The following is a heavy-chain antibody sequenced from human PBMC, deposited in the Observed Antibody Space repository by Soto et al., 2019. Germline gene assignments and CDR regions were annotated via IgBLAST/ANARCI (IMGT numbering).Heavy chain of an antibody. CDR1: GGIFGSHG. D-gene: IGHD3-16*01. CDR3: FRDRRIYDSDPHDECVASDYEV. Sequence: QVQLIQSEAEVKKPGSSVRVSCTASGGIFGSHGFSWVRQAPGQRLEWVGGFIPIFRTLTYTEKFQARVRICADESTNTVSLDLRSLTSEDTAVYYCFRDRRIYDSDPHDECVASDYEVWGQGTMVSVSS. J-gene: IGHJ3*01. V-gene: IGHV1-69*01. CDR2: FIPIFRTL.